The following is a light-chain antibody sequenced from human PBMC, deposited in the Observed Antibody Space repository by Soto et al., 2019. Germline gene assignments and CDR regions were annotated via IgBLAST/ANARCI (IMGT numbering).Light chain of an antibody. J-gene: IGLJ1*01. V-gene: IGLV1-40*01. CDR2: GNS. Sequence: QYVLTQRPAVSSAPGQRVTISCTGSSSNIGAGYDVHWYQQLPGTAPKLLIYGNSNRPSGVPDRFSGSKSGTSASLAITGLQAEDEADYYCQSYDSSLSGSYVFGTGTKVTVL. CDR1: SSNIGAGYD. CDR3: QSYDSSLSGSYV.